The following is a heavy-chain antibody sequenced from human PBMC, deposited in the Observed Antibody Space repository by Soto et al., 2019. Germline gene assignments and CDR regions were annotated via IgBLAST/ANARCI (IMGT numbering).Heavy chain of an antibody. CDR2: MDPNTGYT. V-gene: IGHV1-8*01. J-gene: IGHJ6*04. D-gene: IGHD3-10*01. CDR1: GSTFTSYD. CDR3: AILRGGSGGLMDV. Sequence: QVQLVQSGAEVKKPGASVKVSCKASGSTFTSYDINWVRQAPGQGLEWMGWMDPNTGYTASAQKFKGIVPVSTTTAMSAAYMELNSMRSEDTAVYYCAILRGGSGGLMDVWGKGTTVTVSS.